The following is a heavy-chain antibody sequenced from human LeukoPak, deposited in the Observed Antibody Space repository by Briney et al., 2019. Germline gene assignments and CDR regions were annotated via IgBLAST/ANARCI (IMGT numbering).Heavy chain of an antibody. Sequence: EPGGSLRLSCAVSGFTFSTYTMHWVRQAPGKGLEWVAVISYDGSSKYYTDSVKGRFTISRDNSKNTLYLQMNSLRADDTAVYYCARAWSGYYKADYWGQGTLVTVSS. J-gene: IGHJ4*02. CDR2: ISYDGSSK. D-gene: IGHD3-3*01. CDR3: ARAWSGYYKADY. CDR1: GFTFSTYT. V-gene: IGHV3-30-3*01.